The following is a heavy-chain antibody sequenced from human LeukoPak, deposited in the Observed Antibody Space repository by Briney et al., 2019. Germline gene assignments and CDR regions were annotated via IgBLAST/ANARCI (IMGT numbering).Heavy chain of an antibody. D-gene: IGHD5-12*01. CDR1: GGSISSGDYY. CDR3: ARVGYDSVLDY. J-gene: IGHJ4*02. Sequence: SQTLSLTCTVSGGSISSGDYYWSWIRQPPGKGLEWIGYIYYSGSTYYNPSLKSRLTISVDTSKNQFSLKLSSVTAADTAMFYCARVGYDSVLDYWGQGTLVTVSS. V-gene: IGHV4-30-4*08. CDR2: IYYSGST.